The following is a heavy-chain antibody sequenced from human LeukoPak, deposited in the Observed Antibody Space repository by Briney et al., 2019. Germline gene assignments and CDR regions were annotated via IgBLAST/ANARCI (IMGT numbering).Heavy chain of an antibody. Sequence: PGGSLRLSCAASGFTLDDYAMHWVRQAPGKGLEWVSGISWNSGSIGYADSVKGRFTISRDNAKNSLYLQMNSLRAEDTALYYCAKDLRYGSGSYCFDYWGQGTLVTVSS. V-gene: IGHV3-9*01. CDR1: GFTLDDYA. J-gene: IGHJ4*02. D-gene: IGHD3-10*01. CDR2: ISWNSGSI. CDR3: AKDLRYGSGSYCFDY.